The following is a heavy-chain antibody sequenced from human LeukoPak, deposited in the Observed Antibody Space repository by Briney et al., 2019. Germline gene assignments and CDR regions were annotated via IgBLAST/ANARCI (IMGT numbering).Heavy chain of an antibody. J-gene: IGHJ5*02. CDR3: ARAPSSGWYNWFDP. CDR2: IYYSGST. V-gene: IGHV4-38-2*02. Sequence: SETLSLTCTVSGYSISSGYYWGWIRQPPGKGLEWIGSIYYSGSTYYNPSLKSRVTISVDTSKNQFSLKLSSVTAADTAVYYCARAPSSGWYNWFDPWGQGTLVTVSS. CDR1: GYSISSGYY. D-gene: IGHD6-19*01.